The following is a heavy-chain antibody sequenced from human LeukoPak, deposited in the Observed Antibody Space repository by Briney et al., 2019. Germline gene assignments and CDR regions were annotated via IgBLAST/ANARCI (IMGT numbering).Heavy chain of an antibody. CDR3: AKDRALTPDY. CDR2: VSSSGGST. Sequence: GGSLRLSCAASGFTFSSYAMSWVRQAPGKGLEWVSSVSSSGGSTYYADSVKGRFTISRDNSNNMLYLQMNSLRAEDTAVYYCAKDRALTPDYWGQGTLVTVSS. D-gene: IGHD1-14*01. J-gene: IGHJ4*02. CDR1: GFTFSSYA. V-gene: IGHV3-23*01.